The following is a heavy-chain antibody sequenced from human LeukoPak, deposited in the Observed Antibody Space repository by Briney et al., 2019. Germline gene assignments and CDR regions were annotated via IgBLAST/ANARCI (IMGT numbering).Heavy chain of an antibody. Sequence: PSETLSLTCTVSGGSISSSSYYWGWLRQPPGEGLEWIGSMYSSGSTYYNPSLKSRVTISVDKSKNQFSLRMNSVTAADTAVYYCARGDEEWPTFDYWGQGTLVTVSS. J-gene: IGHJ4*02. CDR3: ARGDEEWPTFDY. D-gene: IGHD3-3*01. CDR1: GGSISSSSYY. CDR2: MYSSGST. V-gene: IGHV4-39*07.